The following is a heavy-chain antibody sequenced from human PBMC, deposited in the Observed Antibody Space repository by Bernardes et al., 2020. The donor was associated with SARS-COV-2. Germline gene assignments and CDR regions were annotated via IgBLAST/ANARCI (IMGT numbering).Heavy chain of an antibody. V-gene: IGHV3-9*01. D-gene: IGHD6-13*01. CDR1: GFTFGDYA. J-gene: IGHJ4*02. Sequence: GGSLRLSCAASGFTFGDYAMHWVRQAPGKGLEWVSGISWNSGSIGYADSVKGRFTISRDNAKNSLYLQMNSLRAEDTALYYCAKDTGIAAAGSDFDYWGQGTLVTVSS. CDR3: AKDTGIAAAGSDFDY. CDR2: ISWNSGSI.